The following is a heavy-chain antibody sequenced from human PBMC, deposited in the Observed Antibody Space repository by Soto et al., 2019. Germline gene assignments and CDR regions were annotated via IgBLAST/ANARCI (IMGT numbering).Heavy chain of an antibody. J-gene: IGHJ4*02. D-gene: IGHD6-6*01. CDR2: IYYSGST. V-gene: IGHV4-39*01. CDR1: VGSISSSSYY. Sequence: PSETLSLTCTVSVGSISSSSYYWGWIRQPPGKGLEWIGSIYYSGSTYYNPSLKSRVTISVDTSKNQFSLKLSSVTAADTAVYYCARQAALSGSYFDYWGQGTLVTVSS. CDR3: ARQAALSGSYFDY.